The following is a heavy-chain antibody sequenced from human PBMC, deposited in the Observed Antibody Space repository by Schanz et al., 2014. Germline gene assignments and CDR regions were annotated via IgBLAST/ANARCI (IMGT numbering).Heavy chain of an antibody. D-gene: IGHD6-19*01. CDR3: ARLGTGMAVAGSVIDSYYYYMDV. J-gene: IGHJ6*03. V-gene: IGHV1-46*01. CDR2: INLSGGST. Sequence: QVQLVQSGAEVKKPGASVKVSCKASGYTFTSYSMHWVRQAPGQGLEWMGIINLSGGSTNNAQKFQGRLTMTRDTSTSTVYMELSSLRSEDTAVYYCARLGTGMAVAGSVIDSYYYYMDVWGEGTTXTVSS. CDR1: GYTFTSYS.